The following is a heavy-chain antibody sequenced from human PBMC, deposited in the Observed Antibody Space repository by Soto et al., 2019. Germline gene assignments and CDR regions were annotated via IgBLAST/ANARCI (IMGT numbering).Heavy chain of an antibody. CDR1: GFTFYTYA. Sequence: QVKLVESGGGVVQPGRSLTLSCAASGFTFYTYAIHWVRQTPGKGLEWVAVISSDGSTKYYADSAKGRFTISRDNSKNTLYLQLNSLGPEDTAVYFCARVTGEWLLRSSFDYWGQGTPVTVSS. CDR3: ARVTGEWLLRSSFDY. D-gene: IGHD6-19*01. J-gene: IGHJ4*02. V-gene: IGHV3-30-3*01. CDR2: ISSDGSTK.